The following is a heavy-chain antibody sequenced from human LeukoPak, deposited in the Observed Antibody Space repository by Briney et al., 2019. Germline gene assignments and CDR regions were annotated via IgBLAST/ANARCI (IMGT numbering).Heavy chain of an antibody. J-gene: IGHJ4*02. Sequence: SETLSLTCAVYGGSFSGYYWSWIRQPPGKGLDWIGTMYDSGRTYYNSSLKSRVTISVDTSKNHFSLKLSSVTAADTAAYYCARHDGYCSSTSCYFHYWGQGTLVTVSS. CDR2: MYDSGRT. D-gene: IGHD2-2*01. V-gene: IGHV4-34*01. CDR1: GGSFSGYY. CDR3: ARHDGYCSSTSCYFHY.